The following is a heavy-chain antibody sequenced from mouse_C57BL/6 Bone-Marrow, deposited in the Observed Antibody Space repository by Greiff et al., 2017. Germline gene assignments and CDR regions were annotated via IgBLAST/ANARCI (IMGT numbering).Heavy chain of an antibody. V-gene: IGHV1-63*01. Sequence: VQLQQSGAELVRPGTSVKMSCKASGYTFTNYWIGWAKQRPGHGLEWIGDIYPGGGYTNYNEKFKGKATLTAAKTSSTAYMQFSSLTSEDSAIYYCARYYYGSSYAMDYWGQGTSVTVSS. CDR2: IYPGGGYT. CDR1: GYTFTNYW. CDR3: ARYYYGSSYAMDY. J-gene: IGHJ4*01. D-gene: IGHD1-1*01.